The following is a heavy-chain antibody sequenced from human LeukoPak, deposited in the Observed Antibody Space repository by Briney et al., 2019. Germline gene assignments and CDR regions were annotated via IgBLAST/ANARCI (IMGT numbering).Heavy chain of an antibody. Sequence: ASGKVSCKGSGYTFTSYDINWVRQAPGQGLEWMGWMNPNSGNTGYAQKFQGRATMTRNTSIRTAYMELSSPTSEATAVHYCARGQSPTIFRDYYYSYGMDVCGQGTTVTVSS. CDR2: MNPNSGNT. CDR3: ARGQSPTIFRDYYYSYGMDV. V-gene: IGHV1-8*01. CDR1: GYTFTSYD. D-gene: IGHD3-3*01. J-gene: IGHJ6*02.